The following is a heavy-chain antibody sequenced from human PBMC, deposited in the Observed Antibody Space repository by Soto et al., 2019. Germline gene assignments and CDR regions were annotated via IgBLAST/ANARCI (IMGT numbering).Heavy chain of an antibody. CDR1: GFTFSSYS. CDR2: ISSSSSYI. CDR3: ARVLKQWKYDAFDI. D-gene: IGHD6-19*01. Sequence: GGSLRLSCAASGFTFSSYSMNWVRQAPGKGLEWVSSISSSSSYIYYADSVKGRFTISRDNAKNSLYLQMNSLRAEDTAVYYCARVLKQWKYDAFDIWGQGTMVTVS. J-gene: IGHJ3*02. V-gene: IGHV3-21*01.